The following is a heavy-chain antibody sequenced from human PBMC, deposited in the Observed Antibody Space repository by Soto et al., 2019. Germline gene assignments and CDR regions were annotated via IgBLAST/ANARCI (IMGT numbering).Heavy chain of an antibody. CDR2: IIPIFGTA. D-gene: IGHD1-26*01. V-gene: IGHV1-69*06. CDR3: ARGYSGSYYSVWNGFDY. J-gene: IGHJ4*02. CDR1: GGTFSSYA. Sequence: QVQLVQSGAEVKKPGSWVKVSCKASGGTFSSYAISWVRQAPGQGLEWMGGIIPIFGTANYAQKFQGRVTITADKSTSTAYMELSSLRSEDTAVYYCARGYSGSYYSVWNGFDYWGQGTLVTVSS.